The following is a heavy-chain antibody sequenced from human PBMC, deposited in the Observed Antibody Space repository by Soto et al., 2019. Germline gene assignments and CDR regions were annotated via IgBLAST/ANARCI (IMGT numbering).Heavy chain of an antibody. V-gene: IGHV1-2*02. CDR2: INPNSGDT. CDR3: ARDARGTRGFDEMDI. D-gene: IGHD3-9*01. J-gene: IGHJ6*02. CDR1: GYIFTGYH. Sequence: ASVKVSCKASGYIFTGYHIHWVRQAPGRGLEWMGWINPNSGDTEYAQNFQGRVTMTRDTSFNLVYMEMSGLMSDDPAVYYCARDARGTRGFDEMDIWGPGTTVTVSS.